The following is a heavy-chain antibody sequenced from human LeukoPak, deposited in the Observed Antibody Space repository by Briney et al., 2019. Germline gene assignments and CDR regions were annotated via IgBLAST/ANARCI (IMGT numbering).Heavy chain of an antibody. J-gene: IGHJ4*02. Sequence: PGGSLRLSCAASGFTFSSYAMRWVRQAPGKGLEWVSAISGSGGSTYYADSVKARFTISRDNSKNTMYLQMNRLRGEDTAVYYCAKDPNCSGGSCYLTYFDYWGQGTLVTVSS. D-gene: IGHD2-15*01. CDR3: AKDPNCSGGSCYLTYFDY. CDR2: ISGSGGST. V-gene: IGHV3-23*01. CDR1: GFTFSSYA.